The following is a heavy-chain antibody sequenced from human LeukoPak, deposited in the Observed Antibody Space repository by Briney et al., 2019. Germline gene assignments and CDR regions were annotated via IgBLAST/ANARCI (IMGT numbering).Heavy chain of an antibody. D-gene: IGHD3-3*01. J-gene: IGHJ6*03. Sequence: SVKVSCKASGGTFSSYAISWVRQAPGQGLEWMGGIIPIFGTANYAQKFQGRVTITTDESTSTAYMELSSLRSEDTAVYYCARVASRYDFWSGYPEDYYYMDVWGKGTTVTVSS. CDR2: IIPIFGTA. V-gene: IGHV1-69*05. CDR1: GGTFSSYA. CDR3: ARVASRYDFWSGYPEDYYYMDV.